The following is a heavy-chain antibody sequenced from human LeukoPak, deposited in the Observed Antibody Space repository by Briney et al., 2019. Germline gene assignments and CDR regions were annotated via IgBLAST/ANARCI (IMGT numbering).Heavy chain of an antibody. J-gene: IGHJ6*03. V-gene: IGHV1-69*13. CDR1: GPTFSRYA. CDR3: ASQNYDFWSGYRPVEYYYYYMDV. Sequence: ASVKASCTPSGPTFSRYAISWVRQAPGHGLEWMGRIIPIFGTANYAHKFQGRVTITPDESTSTAYMELSSLRSEDTAVYYCASQNYDFWSGYRPVEYYYYYMDVWGKGTTVTVSS. CDR2: IIPIFGTA. D-gene: IGHD3-3*01.